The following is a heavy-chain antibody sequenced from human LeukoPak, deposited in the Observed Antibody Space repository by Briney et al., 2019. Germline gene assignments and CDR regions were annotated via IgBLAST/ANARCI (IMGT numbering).Heavy chain of an antibody. CDR2: ISNGGLST. CDR1: GFTFSTYA. CDR3: AKASRGFAYRLDF. Sequence: GGSLRLSCAASGFTFSTYAMSWVRQAPGKGLEWVSGISNGGLSTYYADSVKGRFTISRDNSKNTLSLQMNSLRAEDTAIYYCAKASRGFAYRLDFWGQGTLVTVSS. V-gene: IGHV3-23*01. J-gene: IGHJ4*02. D-gene: IGHD3-16*02.